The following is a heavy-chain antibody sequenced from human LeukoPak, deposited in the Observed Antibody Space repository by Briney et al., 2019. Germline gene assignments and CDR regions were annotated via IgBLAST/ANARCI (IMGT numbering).Heavy chain of an antibody. Sequence: GGSLRLSCAASGSTFSSYWMHWVRQAPGKGLVWVSRINSDGSSTSYADSVKGRFTISRDNAKNTLYLQMNSLRAEDTAVYYCARGSGYYGSDYYGMDVWGQGTTVTVSS. V-gene: IGHV3-74*01. CDR3: ARGSGYYGSDYYGMDV. CDR1: GSTFSSYW. J-gene: IGHJ6*02. CDR2: INSDGSST. D-gene: IGHD3-10*01.